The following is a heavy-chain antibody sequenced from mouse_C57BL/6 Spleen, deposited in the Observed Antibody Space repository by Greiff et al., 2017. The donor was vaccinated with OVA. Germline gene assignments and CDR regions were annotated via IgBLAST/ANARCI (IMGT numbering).Heavy chain of an antibody. CDR3: ARKYYYAMDY. Sequence: EVQRVESGGGLVKPGGSLKLSCAASGFTFSSYAMSWVRQTPEKRLEWVATISDGGSYTYYPDNVKGRFTISRDNAKNNLYLQMSHLKSEDTAMYYCARKYYYAMDYWGQGTSVTVSS. CDR1: GFTFSSYA. V-gene: IGHV5-4*01. J-gene: IGHJ4*01. CDR2: ISDGGSYT.